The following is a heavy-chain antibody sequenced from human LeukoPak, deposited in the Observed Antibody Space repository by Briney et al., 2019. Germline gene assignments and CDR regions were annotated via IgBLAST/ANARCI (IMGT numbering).Heavy chain of an antibody. J-gene: IGHJ6*03. Sequence: GASVKVSCKASGGTFSNYGISWVRQAPGQGLEWLGGIMPIFGTANYAQKFQGRVTITADESTSTFYMELSSLRSEDTAVYYCARYYGSGSYRGYYYMDVWGKGTTVTISS. D-gene: IGHD3-10*01. CDR2: IMPIFGTA. CDR1: GGTFSNYG. CDR3: ARYYGSGSYRGYYYMDV. V-gene: IGHV1-69*13.